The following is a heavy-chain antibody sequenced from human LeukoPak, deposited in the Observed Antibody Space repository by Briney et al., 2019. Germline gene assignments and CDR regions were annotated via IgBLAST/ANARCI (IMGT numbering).Heavy chain of an antibody. CDR3: ARQGIAVAGNDY. CDR2: IYYSGST. D-gene: IGHD6-19*01. Sequence: SETLSLTCTVSGGSISSSSYYWGWIRQPPGKGLEWIGSIYYSGSTYYNPSPKSRVTISVDTSKNQFSLKLSSVTAADTAVYYCARQGIAVAGNDYWGQGTLVTVSS. CDR1: GGSISSSSYY. V-gene: IGHV4-39*01. J-gene: IGHJ4*02.